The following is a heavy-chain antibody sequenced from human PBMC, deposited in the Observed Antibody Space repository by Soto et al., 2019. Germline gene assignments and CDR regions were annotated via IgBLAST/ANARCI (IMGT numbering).Heavy chain of an antibody. CDR3: ARVPSSGWPYVFDY. CDR2: IGSSSVTI. CDR1: GLTPSTYV. Sequence: PGGSRRHSYAASGLTPSTYVMHWVRQAPGKGLEWISCIGSSSVTIFHADSVKGRFTISRDSAKNSLYLQMNSLRAEDTAMYYCARVPSSGWPYVFDYWGLGT. J-gene: IGHJ4*02. V-gene: IGHV3-48*01. D-gene: IGHD6-19*01.